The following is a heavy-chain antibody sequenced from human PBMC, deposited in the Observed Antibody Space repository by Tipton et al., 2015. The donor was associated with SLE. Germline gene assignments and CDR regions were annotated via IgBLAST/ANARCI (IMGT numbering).Heavy chain of an antibody. J-gene: IGHJ5*02. D-gene: IGHD5-24*01. V-gene: IGHV1-8*02. Sequence: QLVQSGAEVKKPGASVKVSCKASGYTFSNYDINWVRQATGQGLEWMGWMNPQNGDAAYAQKFQGRVSMTRDTSIRTAYMELSSLTSEDTALYYCARGRDDYNSASFPVTDLWGQGTLVTVSS. CDR2: MNPQNGDA. CDR3: ARGRDDYNSASFPVTDL. CDR1: GYTFSNYD.